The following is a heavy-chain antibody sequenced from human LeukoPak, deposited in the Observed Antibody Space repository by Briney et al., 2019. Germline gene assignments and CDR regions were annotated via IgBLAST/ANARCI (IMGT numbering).Heavy chain of an antibody. CDR2: IKQDGSEK. CDR3: AREFSSSWYLVYYYYMDV. Sequence: RGSLRLSCAASGFTFSNAWMSWVRQAPGKGLEWVANIKQDGSEKYYVDSVKGRFTISRDNAKNSLYLQMNSLRAEDTAVYYCAREFSSSWYLVYYYYMDVWGKGTTVTISS. CDR1: GFTFSNAW. D-gene: IGHD6-13*01. J-gene: IGHJ6*03. V-gene: IGHV3-7*01.